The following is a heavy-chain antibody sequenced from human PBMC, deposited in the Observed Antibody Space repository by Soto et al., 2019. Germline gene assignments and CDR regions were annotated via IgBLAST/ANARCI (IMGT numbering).Heavy chain of an antibody. CDR1: GFTFSNFA. Sequence: EVQLLESGGGLVQPGGSLRLSCTASGFTFSNFAMSWVRQAPGKGLEWVAAIGGSNGGSRFYADSVRGRFTISRDNSKXXXXXXXXXXXXXXXXXXXXXXXXXXXXXXXAFDIWGQGTLVTVSS. CDR2: IGGSNGGSR. CDR3: XXXXXXXXXXXAFDI. V-gene: IGHV3-23*01. J-gene: IGHJ3*02.